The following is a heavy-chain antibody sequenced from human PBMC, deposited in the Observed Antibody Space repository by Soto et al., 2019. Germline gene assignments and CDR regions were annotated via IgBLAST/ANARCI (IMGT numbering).Heavy chain of an antibody. Sequence: PSETLSLTXTVSGGSISSYYWSWIRQPQGKGLEWIGYIYYSGSTNYNPSLKSRVTISVDTSKNQFSLKLSSVTAADTAVYYCARVNIRGYSYGYVDYWGQGTLVTVSS. CDR2: IYYSGST. CDR3: ARVNIRGYSYGYVDY. V-gene: IGHV4-59*01. J-gene: IGHJ4*02. CDR1: GGSISSYY. D-gene: IGHD5-18*01.